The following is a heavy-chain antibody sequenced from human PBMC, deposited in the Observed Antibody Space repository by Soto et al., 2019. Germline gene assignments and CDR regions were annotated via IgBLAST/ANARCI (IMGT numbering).Heavy chain of an antibody. CDR1: GGTFSSYA. Sequence: SVKVSCKACGGTFSSYAISWVRQAPGQGLEWMGGIIPIFGTANYAQKFQGRVTITADESTSTAYMELSSLRSEDTAVYYCARGPETYYYDSSGYYYYWGQGTLVTVSS. J-gene: IGHJ4*02. D-gene: IGHD3-22*01. CDR2: IIPIFGTA. V-gene: IGHV1-69*13. CDR3: ARGPETYYYDSSGYYYY.